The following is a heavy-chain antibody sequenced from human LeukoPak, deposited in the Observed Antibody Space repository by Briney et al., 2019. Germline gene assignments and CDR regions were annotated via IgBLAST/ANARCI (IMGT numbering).Heavy chain of an antibody. CDR2: VYSSGST. CDR3: ARAISASFFDY. V-gene: IGHV4-59*01. D-gene: IGHD3-9*01. CDR1: GGSITGYY. J-gene: IGHJ4*02. Sequence: KASETLSLTCSVSGGSITGYYWSWIRQPPGKGLEWIGYVYSSGSTNYLSSLKSRVTMSIDMSKNQFSLRLTAVTAADTAFYYCARAISASFFDYWGQGTLVTVSS.